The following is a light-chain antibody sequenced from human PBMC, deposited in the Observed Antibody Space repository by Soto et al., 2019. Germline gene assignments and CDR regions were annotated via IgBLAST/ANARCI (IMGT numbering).Light chain of an antibody. CDR1: QSVSSN. CDR2: GPS. Sequence: EIVMTQSPATLSVSPGERATLSCRASQSVSSNLAWYQQKPGQAPRLLIYGPSTRATGIPARFSGSGSGTDFILTISSLQSEDFAVYYCQQFDNWPGTFGQGTKVEIK. CDR3: QQFDNWPGT. J-gene: IGKJ1*01. V-gene: IGKV3-15*01.